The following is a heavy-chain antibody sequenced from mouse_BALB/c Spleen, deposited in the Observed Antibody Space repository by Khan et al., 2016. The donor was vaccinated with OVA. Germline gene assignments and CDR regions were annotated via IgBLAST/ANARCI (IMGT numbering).Heavy chain of an antibody. D-gene: IGHD2-14*01. J-gene: IGHJ4*01. V-gene: IGHV2-6-1*01. CDR1: GFSLTSYG. Sequence: VQLQESGPGLVAPSQSLSITCTISGFSLTSYGVHWVRQTPGKGLEWLVVIWSDGSTTYNSALKSRLSITKDNSKSQVFLKMNSLQIDDTAMYDCARHDRYFYAMDDWGQGTSVTVSA. CDR3: ARHDRYFYAMDD. CDR2: IWSDGST.